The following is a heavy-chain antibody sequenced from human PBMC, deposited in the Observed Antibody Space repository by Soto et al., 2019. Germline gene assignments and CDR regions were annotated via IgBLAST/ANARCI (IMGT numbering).Heavy chain of an antibody. V-gene: IGHV1-69*01. J-gene: IGHJ6*02. CDR3: ARSQGSSTSLEIYYYYYYGMDV. D-gene: IGHD2-2*01. CDR1: GGTFSSYA. Sequence: QVQLVQSGAEVKNPGSSVKVSCKASGGTFSSYAISWVRQAPGQGLEWMGGIIPISGTANYAQKFQGRVTITADESTSTADMELSSLRSAATAVYYCARSQGSSTSLEIYYYYYYGMDVWGQGTKVTVSS. CDR2: IIPISGTA.